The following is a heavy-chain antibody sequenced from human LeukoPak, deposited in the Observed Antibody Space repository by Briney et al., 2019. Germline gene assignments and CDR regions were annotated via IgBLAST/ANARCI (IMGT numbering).Heavy chain of an antibody. CDR1: GGTFSSYA. D-gene: IGHD5-24*01. CDR2: IIPIFGTA. V-gene: IGHV1-69*05. Sequence: SVKVSCKASGGTFSSYAISWVRQAPGQGLEWMGGIIPIFGTASYAQKFQGRVTITTDESTSTAYMELSSLRSEDTAVYYCARDKGDGDAFDIWGQGTMVTVSS. J-gene: IGHJ3*02. CDR3: ARDKGDGDAFDI.